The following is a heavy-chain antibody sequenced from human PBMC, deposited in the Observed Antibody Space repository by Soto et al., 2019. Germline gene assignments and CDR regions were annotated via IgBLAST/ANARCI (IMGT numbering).Heavy chain of an antibody. CDR3: ARWRAGEGRYYFDY. V-gene: IGHV4-61*01. J-gene: IGHJ4*02. CDR1: GGSVNSGNYS. CDR2: TYYTGTT. D-gene: IGHD6-19*01. Sequence: XETLSLACSVTGGSVNSGNYSWPWIRQPPGKGLEWIGYTYYTGTTNSNPSLKRPVTISLDTSKNQFSLKLSSVTPADTAVYYCARWRAGEGRYYFDYWGQGTLVTVSS.